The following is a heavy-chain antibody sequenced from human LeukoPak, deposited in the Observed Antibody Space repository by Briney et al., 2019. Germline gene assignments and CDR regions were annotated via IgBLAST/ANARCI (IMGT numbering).Heavy chain of an antibody. CDR3: AKDQIGYCGGDCYSVYFQH. J-gene: IGHJ1*01. CDR1: GFTFSSYA. D-gene: IGHD2-21*02. V-gene: IGHV3-23*01. Sequence: GGSLRLSCAASGFTFSSYAMSWVRQAPGKGLERVSAISGSGGSTYYADSVKGRFTISRDNSKNTLYLQMNSLRAEDTAVYYCAKDQIGYCGGDCYSVYFQHWGQGTLVTVSS. CDR2: ISGSGGST.